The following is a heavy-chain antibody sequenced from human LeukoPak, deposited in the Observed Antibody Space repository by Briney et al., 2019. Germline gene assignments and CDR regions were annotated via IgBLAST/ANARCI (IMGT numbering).Heavy chain of an antibody. D-gene: IGHD6-6*01. CDR1: GYTFTGYY. CDR2: INPNSGGT. CDR3: ARDGGEIEYSSSSKGY. V-gene: IGHV1-2*02. J-gene: IGHJ4*02. Sequence: GASVKVSCKASGYTFTGYYMHWVRQAPGQGLEWMGWINPNSGGTNYAQKFQGRVTMTRDTSISTAYMELSRLRSDDTAVYYCARDGGEIEYSSSSKGYWGQGTLVTVSS.